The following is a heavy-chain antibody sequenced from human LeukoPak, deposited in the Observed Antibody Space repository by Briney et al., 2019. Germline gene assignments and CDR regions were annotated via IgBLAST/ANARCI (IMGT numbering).Heavy chain of an antibody. CDR1: GGSISSSNW. CDR2: IFYTGST. V-gene: IGHV4-4*02. Sequence: SETLSLTCAVSGGSISSSNWWSWVRQPPGKGLEWIANIFYTGSTYYNPSLKSRVTISVDTSKNQFSLRLSSVTATDTAVYYCARLNKPGWFDPWGQGTLVTVSS. CDR3: ARLNKPGWFDP. J-gene: IGHJ5*02. D-gene: IGHD1-14*01.